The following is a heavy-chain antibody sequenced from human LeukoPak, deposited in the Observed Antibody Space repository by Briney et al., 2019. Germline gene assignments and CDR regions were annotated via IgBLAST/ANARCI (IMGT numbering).Heavy chain of an antibody. D-gene: IGHD2-2*01. Sequence: ASVKVSCKASGYTFTTYGINWVRQAPGQGLEWMGWINPNSGGTNYAQKFQGRVTMTRDTSISTAYMELSRLRSDDTAVYYCARSGVGYCSSTSCYRLDYWGQGTLVTVSS. V-gene: IGHV1-2*02. J-gene: IGHJ4*02. CDR2: INPNSGGT. CDR3: ARSGVGYCSSTSCYRLDY. CDR1: GYTFTTYG.